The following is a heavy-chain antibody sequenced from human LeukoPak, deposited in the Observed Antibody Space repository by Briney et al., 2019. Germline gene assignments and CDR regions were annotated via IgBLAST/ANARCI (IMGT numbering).Heavy chain of an antibody. CDR1: GGSLSGYY. CDR2: INDSGTT. Sequence: PSETLSLTCAVYGGSLSGYYWNWLRQSPGKVLEWIGEINDSGTTNYNPSLKSRATISIDRSRKQFSLRLTSVPAADTAVYYCARFPCSGDSCYSGIRAFDIWGQGTTVIVSS. J-gene: IGHJ3*02. D-gene: IGHD2-15*01. CDR3: ARFPCSGDSCYSGIRAFDI. V-gene: IGHV4-34*01.